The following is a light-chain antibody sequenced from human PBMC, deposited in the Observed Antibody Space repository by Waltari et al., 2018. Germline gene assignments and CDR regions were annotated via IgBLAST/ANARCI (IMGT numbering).Light chain of an antibody. J-gene: IGLJ1*01. CDR2: EVT. Sequence: QSAPTQPASVSVSPGQSITISCTGTRSDVGSYSYVPWYRQYPGKAPELLIYEVTNRPAGVSDRFSGSRSGSTASLTISGLQTEDEADYFCSSYTTTTTLVFGTGTKVIVL. CDR3: SSYTTTTTLV. CDR1: RSDVGSYSY. V-gene: IGLV2-14*01.